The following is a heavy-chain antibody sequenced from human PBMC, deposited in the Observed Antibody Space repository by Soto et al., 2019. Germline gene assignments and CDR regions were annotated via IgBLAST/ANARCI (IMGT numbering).Heavy chain of an antibody. CDR3: ARATHYEILAAIDY. D-gene: IGHD3-9*01. CDR2: IYDSGST. V-gene: IGHV4-31*03. CDR1: GASVNSDVYY. J-gene: IGHJ4*02. Sequence: QVQLQESGPGLVRPSQTLSLTCTVSGASVNSDVYYWTWIRQHPEKGLEWIGYIYDSGSTYYNPSLESRVSISLDTPNNQFSLNLKSVTAADTAIYYCARATHYEILAAIDYWGQGTLVTVSS.